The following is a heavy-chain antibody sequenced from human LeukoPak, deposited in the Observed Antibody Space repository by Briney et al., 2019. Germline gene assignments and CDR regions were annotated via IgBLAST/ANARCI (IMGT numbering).Heavy chain of an antibody. J-gene: IGHJ4*02. CDR2: ISWNSGSI. D-gene: IGHD5-18*01. Sequence: PGRSLRLSCAASGFTFDDYAMHWVRQAPGKGLEWVSGISWNSGSIGYADSVKGRFTISRGNAKNSLYLQMNSLRAEDTALYYCAKDGRYSYGSGLFDYWGQGTLVTVSS. V-gene: IGHV3-9*01. CDR1: GFTFDDYA. CDR3: AKDGRYSYGSGLFDY.